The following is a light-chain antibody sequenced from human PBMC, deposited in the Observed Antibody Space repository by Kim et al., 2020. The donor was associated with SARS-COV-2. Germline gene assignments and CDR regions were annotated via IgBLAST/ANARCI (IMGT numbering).Light chain of an antibody. Sequence: EIVMTQSPATLSVSPGERATLSCRASHSVSSNLAWYQQKPGQAPRLLIYGASTRATGIPARFSGSGSGTEFTLTISSLQSEDFAFYYCKQYNKWTRITLGGGSTVDIK. J-gene: IGKJ4*01. CDR1: HSVSSN. CDR3: KQYNKWTRIT. V-gene: IGKV3-15*01. CDR2: GAS.